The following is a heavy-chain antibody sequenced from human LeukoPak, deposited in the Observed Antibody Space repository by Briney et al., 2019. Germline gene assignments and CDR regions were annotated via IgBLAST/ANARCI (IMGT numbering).Heavy chain of an antibody. CDR2: IYSGGST. V-gene: IGHV3-66*01. J-gene: IGHJ1*01. CDR3: ASDSYSPEYFQH. D-gene: IGHD2-15*01. CDR1: GSSVSNNY. Sequence: QPGGSLRLSCAASGSSVSNNYMSRVRQAPGKGLEWVSVIYSGGSTFYADSVKGRFTISRDNSKNTLYLQMNSLRAEDTAVYYCASDSYSPEYFQHWGQGTLVTVSS.